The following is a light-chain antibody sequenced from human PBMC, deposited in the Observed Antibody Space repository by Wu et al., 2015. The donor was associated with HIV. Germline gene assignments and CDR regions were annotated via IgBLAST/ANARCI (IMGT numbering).Light chain of an antibody. Sequence: EVVLTQSPATLSLAPGERATLSCRASQSSNNYLTWYQQKPGQAPRLLIYDASKRAAGIPARFSGSGSGTDFTLTISSLEPEDFAVYYCQQRSSWLVTFGQGTRVEIK. J-gene: IGKJ1*01. CDR3: QQRSSWLVT. V-gene: IGKV3-11*01. CDR1: QSSNNY. CDR2: DAS.